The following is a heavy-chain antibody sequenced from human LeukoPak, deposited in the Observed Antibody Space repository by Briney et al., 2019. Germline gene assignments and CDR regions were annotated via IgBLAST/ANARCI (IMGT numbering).Heavy chain of an antibody. CDR2: IWYDGSNK. V-gene: IGHV3-33*01. J-gene: IGHJ1*01. D-gene: IGHD5-12*01. CDR1: GFTFSNYG. CDR3: TRDLTVATIRTPLQH. Sequence: GGSLRLSCAASGFTFSNYGMHWVRQAPGKGLEWVAVIWYDGSNKYYADSVKGRFTISRDKSNNTVHLQMNSLRVEDTAVYYCTRDLTVATIRTPLQHWGQGTLVTVS.